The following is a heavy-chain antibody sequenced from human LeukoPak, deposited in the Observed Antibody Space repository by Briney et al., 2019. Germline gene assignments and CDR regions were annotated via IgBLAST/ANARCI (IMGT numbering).Heavy chain of an antibody. CDR1: GFTFSGSA. V-gene: IGHV3-73*01. Sequence: GGSLRLSCAASGFTFSGSAMHWVRQASGKGLEWVGRIRSKANSYATAYAASVKGRFTISRDDSKNTAYLQMNSLKTEDTAVYYCTPSSSWYGYFDYWGQGTLVTVSS. CDR2: IRSKANSYAT. CDR3: TPSSSWYGYFDY. J-gene: IGHJ4*02. D-gene: IGHD6-13*01.